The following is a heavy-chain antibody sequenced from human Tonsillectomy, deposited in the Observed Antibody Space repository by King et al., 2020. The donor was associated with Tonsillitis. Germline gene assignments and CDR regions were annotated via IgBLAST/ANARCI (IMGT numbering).Heavy chain of an antibody. CDR1: GGSISSCDYY. CDR3: ASKRYYDILTGYYEFDY. Sequence: VQLQESGPGLVKPSQTLSLTCTVSGGSISSCDYYWSWIRQPPGKGLEWIGYIYYSGSTYYNPSLKSRVTIPVDTSKNQFSLKLSSVTAADTAVYYFASKRYYDILTGYYEFDYLGQGTLVTVSS. CDR2: IYYSGST. D-gene: IGHD3-9*01. V-gene: IGHV4-30-4*01. J-gene: IGHJ4*02.